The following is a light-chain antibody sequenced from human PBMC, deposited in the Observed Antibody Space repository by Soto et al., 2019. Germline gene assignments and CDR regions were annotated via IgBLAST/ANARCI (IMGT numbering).Light chain of an antibody. J-gene: IGKJ4*01. V-gene: IGKV1-33*01. CDR3: HQYFNPRT. CDR2: DGT. Sequence: DTRLTQSPSSLSASVGDRVTITCQASQHISDYLNWYQQKPGKAPKLLIYDGTKLETGVPSRFSGSGSGTEFTFTISSLQPEDTATYYRHQYFNPRTFGGGTKVEIK. CDR1: QHISDY.